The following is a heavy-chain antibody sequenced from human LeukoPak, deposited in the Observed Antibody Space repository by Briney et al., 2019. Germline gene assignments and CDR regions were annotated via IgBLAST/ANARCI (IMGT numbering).Heavy chain of an antibody. CDR3: ARASNLLRFLEWSISRHHYYMDV. V-gene: IGHV4-34*01. J-gene: IGHJ6*03. CDR2: INHSGST. Sequence: SETLSLTCAVYGGSFSGYYWSWIRQPPGKGLEWIGEINHSGSTNYNPSLKSRVTISVDTSKNQFSLKLSSVTAADTAVYYCARASNLLRFLEWSISRHHYYMDVWGKGTTVTVSS. CDR1: GGSFSGYY. D-gene: IGHD3-3*01.